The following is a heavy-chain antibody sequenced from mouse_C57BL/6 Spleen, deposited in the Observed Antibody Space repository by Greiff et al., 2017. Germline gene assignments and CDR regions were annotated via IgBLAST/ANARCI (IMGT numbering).Heavy chain of an antibody. J-gene: IGHJ2*01. CDR3: ARHGGSYDGYYFDY. Sequence: EVQLVESGGGLVQPGGSLKLSCAASGFTFSDYGMAWVRQAPRQGPEWVAFISNLAYSIYYTDTVTGRFTISRENAKNTLYLEMSSLRSEDTAMYYYARHGGSYDGYYFDYWGQGTTLTVSS. CDR2: ISNLAYSI. V-gene: IGHV5-15*01. CDR1: GFTFSDYG. D-gene: IGHD2-12*01.